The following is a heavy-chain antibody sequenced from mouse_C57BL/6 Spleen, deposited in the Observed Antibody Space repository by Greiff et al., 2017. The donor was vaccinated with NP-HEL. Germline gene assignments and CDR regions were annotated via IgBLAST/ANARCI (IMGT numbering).Heavy chain of an antibody. Sequence: QVQLKQSGAELVKPGASVKLSCKASGYTFTEYTIHWVKQRSGQGLEWIGWFYPGSGSIKYNEKFKDKATLTADKSSSTVYIELSRLTSEDSAVYFCARHGYYSNYDYYAMDYWGQGTSVTVSS. D-gene: IGHD2-5*01. J-gene: IGHJ4*01. CDR1: GYTFTEYT. V-gene: IGHV1-62-2*01. CDR3: ARHGYYSNYDYYAMDY. CDR2: FYPGSGSI.